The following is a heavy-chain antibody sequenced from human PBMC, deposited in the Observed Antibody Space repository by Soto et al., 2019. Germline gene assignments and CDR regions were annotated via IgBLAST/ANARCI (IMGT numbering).Heavy chain of an antibody. Sequence: QVQLVQSGAEVKRPGSSVKVSCKASGDTFNFYSINWVRQAPGLGLEWMGRVNPILSMSNYAQRFQGRVTMTADKSTSTVYMELSGLRSEDTAIYYCATSYGSGYRAFDFWGQGALVTVSS. D-gene: IGHD3-10*01. J-gene: IGHJ4*02. CDR3: ATSYGSGYRAFDF. V-gene: IGHV1-69*04. CDR2: VNPILSMS. CDR1: GDTFNFYS.